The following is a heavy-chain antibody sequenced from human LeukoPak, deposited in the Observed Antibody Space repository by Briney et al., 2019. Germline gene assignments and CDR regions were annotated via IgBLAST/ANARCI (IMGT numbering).Heavy chain of an antibody. J-gene: IGHJ4*02. Sequence: GGSLRPSCSAPGFTFNNYAMSWVRQAPGMGLEWVSIISTSGGGTYYADSVKGRFTISRDNSKNTLYLQMNSLRAEDTAVYYCAKLDSSSWPNVDYWGQGTLVTVSS. CDR1: GFTFNNYA. CDR2: ISTSGGGT. D-gene: IGHD6-13*01. V-gene: IGHV3-23*01. CDR3: AKLDSSSWPNVDY.